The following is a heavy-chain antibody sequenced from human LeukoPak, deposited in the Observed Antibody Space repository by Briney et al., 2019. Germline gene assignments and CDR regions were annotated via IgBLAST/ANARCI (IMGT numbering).Heavy chain of an antibody. CDR1: GFTFSSYA. V-gene: IGHV3-23*01. CDR3: AKSSMVRGVFKSDY. D-gene: IGHD3-10*01. J-gene: IGHJ4*02. CDR2: ISGSGGST. Sequence: GGSLRLSCAASGFTFSSYAMSWVRQAPGKGLEWVSAISGSGGSTYYTDSVKGRFTISRDNSKNTLYLQMNSLRAEDTAVYYCAKSSMVRGVFKSDYWGQGTLVTVSS.